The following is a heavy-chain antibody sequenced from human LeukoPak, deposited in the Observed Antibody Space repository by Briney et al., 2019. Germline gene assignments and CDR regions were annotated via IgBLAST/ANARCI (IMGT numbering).Heavy chain of an antibody. CDR2: MWYDGSNK. D-gene: IGHD3-22*01. CDR3: ARGSLPYYYDSSGYYSYFDY. V-gene: IGHV3-33*01. CDR1: GFTFSSYG. Sequence: GRSLRLSCAASGFTFSSYGMHWVRQAPGKGLEWVAVMWYDGSNKYYADSVKGRFTISRDNSKNTLYLQMNSLRAEDTAVYYCARGSLPYYYDSSGYYSYFDYWGQGTLVTVSS. J-gene: IGHJ4*02.